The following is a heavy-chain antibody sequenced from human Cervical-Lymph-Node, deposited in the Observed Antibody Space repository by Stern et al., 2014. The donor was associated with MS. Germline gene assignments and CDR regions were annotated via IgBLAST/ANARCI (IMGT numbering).Heavy chain of an antibody. D-gene: IGHD3-10*01. Sequence: VQLVESGAEVKKPGASVKVSCKASGYTFTSYGISWVRPAPGQGLEWMGWISAYNGNTNYAQKLQGRVTMTTDTSTITAYMEVRSLRSDDTAVYYCARDGSYYGMDVWGQGTTVTVSS. V-gene: IGHV1-18*04. CDR2: ISAYNGNT. J-gene: IGHJ6*02. CDR1: GYTFTSYG. CDR3: ARDGSYYGMDV.